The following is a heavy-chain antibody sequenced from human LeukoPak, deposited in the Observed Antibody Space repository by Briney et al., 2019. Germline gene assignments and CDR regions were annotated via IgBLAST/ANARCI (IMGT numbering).Heavy chain of an antibody. Sequence: SETLSLTCTVSGGSISSYYWSWIRQPAGRGLEWIGRIYTSGSANYNPSLKSRVTMSVDTSKNQFSLKLSSVTAADTAVYYCARGEYGDYGRTPYYYYYMDVWGKGTTVTVSS. CDR2: IYTSGSA. V-gene: IGHV4-4*07. CDR3: ARGEYGDYGRTPYYYYYMDV. D-gene: IGHD4-17*01. CDR1: GGSISSYY. J-gene: IGHJ6*03.